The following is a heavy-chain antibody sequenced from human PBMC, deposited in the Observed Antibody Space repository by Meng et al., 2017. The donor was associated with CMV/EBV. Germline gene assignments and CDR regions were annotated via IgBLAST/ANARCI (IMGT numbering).Heavy chain of an antibody. CDR3: ANVAQSPGWELHHYYYGMDV. CDR2: IRYGGSNK. J-gene: IGHJ6*02. D-gene: IGHD1-26*01. V-gene: IGHV3-30*02. Sequence: GESLKISCAASGFTFSSYGMHWVRQAPGKGLEWVAFIRYGGSNKYYADSVKGRFTISRDNSKNTLYLQMNSLRAEDTAVYYCANVAQSPGWELHHYYYGMDVWGQGTTVTVSS. CDR1: GFTFSSYG.